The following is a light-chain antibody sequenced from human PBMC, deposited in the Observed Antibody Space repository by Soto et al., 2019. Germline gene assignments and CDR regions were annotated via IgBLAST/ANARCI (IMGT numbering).Light chain of an antibody. Sequence: ETVLTQSPGTLSLSPGERATPSCRASQSVSSSYLAWYQQKPGQAPRPLIYGASSRAIGIPDRFSGSGSGTDFTLTISRLEPEDFAVYYCQQYGSSPWTFGQGTKVEIK. CDR3: QQYGSSPWT. CDR2: GAS. CDR1: QSVSSSY. J-gene: IGKJ1*01. V-gene: IGKV3-20*01.